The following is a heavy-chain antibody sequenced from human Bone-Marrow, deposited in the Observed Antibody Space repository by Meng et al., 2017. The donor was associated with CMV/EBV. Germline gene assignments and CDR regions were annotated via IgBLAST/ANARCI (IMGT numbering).Heavy chain of an antibody. J-gene: IGHJ6*02. Sequence: GSLRLSCAVYGGSFSGYYWSWIRQPPGKGLEWIGEINHSGSTNYNPSLKSRVTISVDTSKNQFSLKLSSVTAADTAVYYCARDKGLRFLEWSSAGMDVWGQGSTVNVAS. V-gene: IGHV4-34*01. CDR3: ARDKGLRFLEWSSAGMDV. D-gene: IGHD3-3*01. CDR2: INHSGST. CDR1: GGSFSGYY.